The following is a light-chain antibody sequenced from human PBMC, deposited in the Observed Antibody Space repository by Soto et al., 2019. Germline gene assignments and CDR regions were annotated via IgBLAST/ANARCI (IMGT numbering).Light chain of an antibody. J-gene: IGLJ2*01. CDR2: EGT. CDR3: CSYAGSSTVV. CDR1: SRDVGNYNL. V-gene: IGLV2-23*01. Sequence: QSVLTQPASVSGSRGQSITISCTGTSRDVGNYNLVSWYQQYPGKAPKLMIYEGTKRPSGVSHRFSGSKSGNTASLTISGLQPEDEAGYYCCSYAGSSTVVFGGGTKVTVL.